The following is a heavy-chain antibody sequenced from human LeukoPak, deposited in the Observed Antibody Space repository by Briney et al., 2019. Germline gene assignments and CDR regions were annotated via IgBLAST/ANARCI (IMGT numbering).Heavy chain of an antibody. CDR3: ARHGYSYGIQSYYYYYYMDV. Sequence: SETLSLTCIVSVGSISSSTYYWGWIRQPPGKGLEWIGFVYYSGSTSYNPSLKSRDTISVDTSKDQFSLKLTSVTAADTAMYYCARHGYSYGIQSYYYYYYMDVWGKGTTVTVSS. V-gene: IGHV4-39*01. D-gene: IGHD5-18*01. CDR2: VYYSGST. J-gene: IGHJ6*03. CDR1: VGSISSSTYY.